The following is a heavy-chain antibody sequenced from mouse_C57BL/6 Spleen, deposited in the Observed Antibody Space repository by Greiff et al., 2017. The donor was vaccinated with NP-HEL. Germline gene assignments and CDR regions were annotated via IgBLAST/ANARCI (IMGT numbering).Heavy chain of an antibody. D-gene: IGHD2-4*01. V-gene: IGHV1-26*01. CDR2: INPNNGGT. CDR1: GYTFTDYY. J-gene: IGHJ4*01. CDR3: ARHYDSGYYYAMDY. Sequence: EVQLQQSGPELVKPGASVKISCKASGYTFTDYYMNWVKQSHGKSLEWIGDINPNNGGTSYNQKFKGKATLTVDTSSSTAYMELRSLTSEDSAVYYCARHYDSGYYYAMDYWGQGTSVTVSS.